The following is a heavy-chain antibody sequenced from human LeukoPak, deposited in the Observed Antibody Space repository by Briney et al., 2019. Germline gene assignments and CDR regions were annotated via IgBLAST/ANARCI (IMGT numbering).Heavy chain of an antibody. CDR2: IYYSGST. J-gene: IGHJ4*02. CDR1: GGSISSSSYY. D-gene: IGHD1-26*01. Sequence: ASETLSLTCTVSGGSISSSSYYWGWIRQPPGKGLEWIGSIYYSGSTYYNPSLKSRVTISVDTSKNQFSLKLSSVTAADTAVYYCARDEGVGAWAFDYWGQGTLVTVSS. V-gene: IGHV4-39*02. CDR3: ARDEGVGAWAFDY.